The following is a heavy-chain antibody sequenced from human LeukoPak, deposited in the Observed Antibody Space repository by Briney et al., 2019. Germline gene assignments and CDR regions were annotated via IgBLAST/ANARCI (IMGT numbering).Heavy chain of an antibody. CDR1: GRSFSGYY. D-gene: IGHD5-18*01. V-gene: IGHV4-34*01. CDR3: ARHGGFSYGFLNDAFDI. J-gene: IGHJ3*02. CDR2: INHSRST. Sequence: SDTLSLTCAVYGRSFSGYYWRWIRQPPGKGLEWIGEINHSRSTNYNPSLKSRVTISVDTSKNQFSLKLSSVTAADTAVYYCARHGGFSYGFLNDAFDIWGQGTMVTVSS.